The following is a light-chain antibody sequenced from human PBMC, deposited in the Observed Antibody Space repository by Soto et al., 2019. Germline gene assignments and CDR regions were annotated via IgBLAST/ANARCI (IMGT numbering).Light chain of an antibody. V-gene: IGKV3-20*01. CDR3: QQYASSL. CDR1: QSVSSSY. CDR2: GAS. J-gene: IGKJ1*01. Sequence: EIVLTQSPGTLSLSPGERATLSCRASQSVSSSYLAWYQQKPGQAPRLLIYGASSRATGIPDRFSGSGSGTDFTLTISRLEPEDFAVYYCQQYASSLLGQGTKGEIK.